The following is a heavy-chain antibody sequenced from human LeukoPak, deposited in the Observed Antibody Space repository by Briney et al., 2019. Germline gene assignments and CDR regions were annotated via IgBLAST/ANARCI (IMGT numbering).Heavy chain of an antibody. D-gene: IGHD2-8*01. V-gene: IGHV3-11*04. Sequence: PGGSLRLSCAASGFTFSDYYMSWIRQAPGKGLEWVSYISSSGSTIYYADSVKGRFTISRDNAKNSLYLQMNSLRAEDTAVYYCAREMVYAIFAFDIWGQGTMVTVSS. CDR1: GFTFSDYY. CDR3: AREMVYAIFAFDI. CDR2: ISSSGSTI. J-gene: IGHJ3*02.